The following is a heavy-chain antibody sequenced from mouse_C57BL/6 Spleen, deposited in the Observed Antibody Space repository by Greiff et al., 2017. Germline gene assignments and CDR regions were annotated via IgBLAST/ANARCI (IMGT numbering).Heavy chain of an antibody. Sequence: QVQLQQPGAELVKPGASVKLSCKASGYTFTSYWMQWVKQRPGQGLEWIGEIDPSDSYTNYNQKFKGKATLTVDPSSSTAYMPLSSLTSEDSAVYYCARRSYGSSYVGYFDVWGTGTTVTVSS. CDR3: ARRSYGSSYVGYFDV. V-gene: IGHV1-50*01. J-gene: IGHJ1*03. D-gene: IGHD1-1*01. CDR2: IDPSDSYT. CDR1: GYTFTSYW.